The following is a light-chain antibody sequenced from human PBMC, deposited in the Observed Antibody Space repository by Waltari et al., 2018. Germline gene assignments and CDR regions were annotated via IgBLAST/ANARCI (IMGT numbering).Light chain of an antibody. CDR3: QQYYSAPYT. Sequence: DIVMTQSPDSLAVSLGERATIHCQSRQRVFYSSNNKNYLAWYQQGPGQPPKLLIYWASTRESGVPDRFSGSGSGTDFTLTISSLQAEDVAVYYCQQYYSAPYTFGQGTKLEIK. J-gene: IGKJ2*01. CDR2: WAS. CDR1: QRVFYSSNNKNY. V-gene: IGKV4-1*01.